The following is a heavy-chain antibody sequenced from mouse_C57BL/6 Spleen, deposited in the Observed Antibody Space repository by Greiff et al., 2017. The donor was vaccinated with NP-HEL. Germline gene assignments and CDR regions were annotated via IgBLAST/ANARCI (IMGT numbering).Heavy chain of an antibody. CDR1: GYTFTSYW. V-gene: IGHV1-59*01. D-gene: IGHD1-1*01. CDR2: IDPSDSYT. J-gene: IGHJ2*01. CDR3: ARGIGTTVVATDY. Sequence: QVQLQQPGAELVRPGTSVKLSCKASGYTFTSYWMHWVKQRPGQGLEWIGVIDPSDSYTNYNQKFKGKATLTVDTSSSTAYMQLSSLTSEDSAVYYCARGIGTTVVATDYWGQGTTLTVSS.